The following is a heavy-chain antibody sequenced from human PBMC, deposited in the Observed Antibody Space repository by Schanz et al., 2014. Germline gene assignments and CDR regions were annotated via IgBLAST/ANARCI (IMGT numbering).Heavy chain of an antibody. J-gene: IGHJ5*02. CDR1: GYTFTTYA. D-gene: IGHD3-9*01. V-gene: IGHV1-18*01. Sequence: QVQLVQSGAEVKKPGASVRVSCKASGYTFTTYAMSWVRQAPGQGLEWVGWISAYNGNTKYPQNLQGRVTMTTDTSTSTVYMELRSLRSDDTAVYYCAKAEYDILTDSYSRLDPWGQGTLVTVSS. CDR2: ISAYNGNT. CDR3: AKAEYDILTDSYSRLDP.